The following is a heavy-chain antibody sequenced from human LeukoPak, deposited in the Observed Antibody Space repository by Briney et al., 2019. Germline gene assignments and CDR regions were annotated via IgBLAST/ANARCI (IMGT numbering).Heavy chain of an antibody. Sequence: SGGSLGLSCAASGFTFSSYWMSWVRQAPGKGLEWVANIKQDGSEKYYVDSVKGRFTISRDNAKNSLYLQMNSLRAEDTAVYYCARSIAAAGTDHFDYWGQGTLVTVSS. CDR1: GFTFSSYW. J-gene: IGHJ4*02. CDR3: ARSIAAAGTDHFDY. CDR2: IKQDGSEK. V-gene: IGHV3-7*01. D-gene: IGHD6-13*01.